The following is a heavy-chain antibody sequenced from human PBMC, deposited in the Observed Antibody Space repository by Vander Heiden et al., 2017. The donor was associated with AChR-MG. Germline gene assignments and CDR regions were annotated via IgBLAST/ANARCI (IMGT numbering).Heavy chain of an antibody. D-gene: IGHD3-22*01. CDR1: GGSISSSSYY. CDR3: ARRGYYDSSAYPR. CDR2: IYYSGST. J-gene: IGHJ4*02. Sequence: QLQLQESGPGLVKPSETLSLTCTVSGGSISSSSYYWGWIRQPPGKGLEWIGSIYYSGSTYYNPSLKSRVTISVDTSKNQFSLKLSSVTAADTAVYYCARRGYYDSSAYPRWGQGTLVTVSS. V-gene: IGHV4-39*01.